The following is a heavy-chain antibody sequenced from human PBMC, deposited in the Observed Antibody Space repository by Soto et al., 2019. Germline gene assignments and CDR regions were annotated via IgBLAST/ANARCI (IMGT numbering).Heavy chain of an antibody. V-gene: IGHV3-23*01. CDR2: ISGSGGST. Sequence: GGSLRLSCAASGFTFSSYAMSWVRQAPGKGLEWVSAISGSGGSTYYADSVKGRFTISRDNSKNTLYLQMNSLRAEDTAVYYCTKGSSSWPVGGWYFYWGQGTLVTVSS. J-gene: IGHJ4*02. D-gene: IGHD6-13*01. CDR1: GFTFSSYA. CDR3: TKGSSSWPVGGWYFY.